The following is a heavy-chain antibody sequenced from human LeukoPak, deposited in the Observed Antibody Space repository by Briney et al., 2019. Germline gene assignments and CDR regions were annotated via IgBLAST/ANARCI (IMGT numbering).Heavy chain of an antibody. Sequence: SQTLSLTCTVSGGSISSGGYYWSWIRQHPGKGLEWIGYIYYSGSTYYNPSLKSRVTISVDTSKNQFSLKLSSVTAADTAVYYCASSVEDDYGDYVIDYWGQGTLVTVSS. J-gene: IGHJ4*02. CDR1: GGSISSGGYY. V-gene: IGHV4-31*03. D-gene: IGHD4-17*01. CDR2: IYYSGST. CDR3: ASSVEDDYGDYVIDY.